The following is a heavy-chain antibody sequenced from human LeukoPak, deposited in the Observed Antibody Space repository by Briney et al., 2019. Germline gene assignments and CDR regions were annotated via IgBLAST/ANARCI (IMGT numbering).Heavy chain of an antibody. J-gene: IGHJ4*02. CDR2: ITSREGTT. Sequence: PGRSLRLSCAASGFTFNIYAMSWVRQTPGKGLEWVSSITSREGTTYYTDSVKGRFTISRDISENNLHMQMYRLKAPDTATYFCVRDRPNYYDSSCHYYRRDGDYWGEGTLVTVSS. V-gene: IGHV3-23*01. D-gene: IGHD3-22*01. CDR3: VRDRPNYYDSSCHYYRRDGDY. CDR1: GFTFNIYA.